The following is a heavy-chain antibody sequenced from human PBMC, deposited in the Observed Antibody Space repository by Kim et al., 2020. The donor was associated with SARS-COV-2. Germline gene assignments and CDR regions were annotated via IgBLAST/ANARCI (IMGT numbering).Heavy chain of an antibody. CDR2: IIHMVGKA. Sequence: SVKVSCKVFGETFSSYNINWVRQAPGQGLEWMGRIIHMVGKADYAQKFQGRVTIIADRSTSTAYMDVSSLRSEDTAVYYCARPAGGFGDSLDYWGQGTLVTVSS. D-gene: IGHD3-10*01. CDR1: GETFSSYN. V-gene: IGHV1-69*02. J-gene: IGHJ4*02. CDR3: ARPAGGFGDSLDY.